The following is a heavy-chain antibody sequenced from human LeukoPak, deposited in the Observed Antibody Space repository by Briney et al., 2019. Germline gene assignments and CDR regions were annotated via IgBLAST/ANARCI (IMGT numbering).Heavy chain of an antibody. CDR1: GFTFSSYW. CDR3: TRENGGYKGYEDY. Sequence: GGSLRLSCAASGFTFSSYWMSWVRQAPGKGLEWVANIKQDGSEKYYVDSVKGRFTISRDNAKNSLYLQMNSLRAEDTAVYYCTRENGGYKGYEDYWGQGTLVTVSS. J-gene: IGHJ4*02. D-gene: IGHD5-12*01. CDR2: IKQDGSEK. V-gene: IGHV3-7*01.